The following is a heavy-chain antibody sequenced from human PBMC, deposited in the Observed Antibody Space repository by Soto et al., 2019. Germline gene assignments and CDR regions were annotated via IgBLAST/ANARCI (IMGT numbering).Heavy chain of an antibody. V-gene: IGHV3-30*04. D-gene: IGHD1-1*01. CDR1: GFSISRSA. CDR2: IAYDGSNR. CDR3: ARDLQAGTDNVNWFAP. J-gene: IGHJ5*02. Sequence: QVQLVESGGGVVQPGRSLRLSCAASGFSISRSAMHWVRQAPGKGLEWVAVIAYDGSNRWYADSEKGRFTISRDNSKNTVYLQRRSLRGGDSDVYLWARDLQAGTDNVNWFAPWGQGNLVTVSS.